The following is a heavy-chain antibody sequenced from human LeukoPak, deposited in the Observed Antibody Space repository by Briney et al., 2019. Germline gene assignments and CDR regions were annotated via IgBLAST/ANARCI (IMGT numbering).Heavy chain of an antibody. V-gene: IGHV4-34*01. CDR2: INHSGST. Sequence: SETLSLTCAVYGGSFSGYYWTWIRQPPGKGLEWIGEINHSGSTNYNPSLKSRVTISVDTSKNQFSLKVSSVTAADTAVYYCAREASSSDPIDYWGRGTLVTVSS. D-gene: IGHD6-19*01. CDR1: GGSFSGYY. CDR3: AREASSSDPIDY. J-gene: IGHJ4*02.